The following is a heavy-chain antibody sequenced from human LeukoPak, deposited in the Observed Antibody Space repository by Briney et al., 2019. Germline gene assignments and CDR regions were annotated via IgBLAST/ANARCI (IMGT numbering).Heavy chain of an antibody. Sequence: GRSLRLSCAASGLTFSSYAMHWVRQAPGKGLEWVAVISYDGSNEYYADSVKGRFTISRDNSKNTPYLQMNSLRAEDTAVYYCARVGLQQLVFDYWGQGTLVTVSS. D-gene: IGHD6-13*01. V-gene: IGHV3-30*04. J-gene: IGHJ4*02. CDR3: ARVGLQQLVFDY. CDR2: ISYDGSNE. CDR1: GLTFSSYA.